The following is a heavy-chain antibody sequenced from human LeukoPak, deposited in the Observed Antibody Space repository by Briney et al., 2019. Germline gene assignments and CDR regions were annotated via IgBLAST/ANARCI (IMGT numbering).Heavy chain of an antibody. CDR1: GGSMGNDY. CDR3: ARDDQLGYCSGGTCNPHYFYYMDV. D-gene: IGHD2-15*01. Sequence: SETLSLTCTVSGGSMGNDYWSWIRRPAGKGLEWIGRIHVGGTTNYNPSFNSRLTISLDKSKNQFSLKLSSVTAADTAVYYCARDDQLGYCSGGTCNPHYFYYMDVWGKGTTVTVSS. J-gene: IGHJ6*03. CDR2: IHVGGTT. V-gene: IGHV4-4*07.